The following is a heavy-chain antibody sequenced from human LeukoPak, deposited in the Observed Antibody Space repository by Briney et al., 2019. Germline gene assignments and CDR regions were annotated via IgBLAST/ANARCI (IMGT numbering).Heavy chain of an antibody. D-gene: IGHD4-11*01. J-gene: IGHJ6*03. CDR3: ARDYSNYYYYYYMDV. V-gene: IGHV3-21*01. CDR2: ISSSSSYI. CDR1: GFTFGIYW. Sequence: GGSLRLSCVASGFTFGIYWMSWVRQAPGKGLEWVSSISSSSSYIYYADSVKGRFTISRDNAKNSLYLQMNSLRAEDTAVYYCARDYSNYYYYYYMDVWGKGTTVTVSS.